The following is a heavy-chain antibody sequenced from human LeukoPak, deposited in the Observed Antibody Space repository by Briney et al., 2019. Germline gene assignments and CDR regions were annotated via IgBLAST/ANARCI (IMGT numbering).Heavy chain of an antibody. CDR1: GFTFSHYG. V-gene: IGHV3-33*06. CDR3: AKNAQSGFDYSNSLDN. J-gene: IGHJ4*02. D-gene: IGHD4-11*01. CDR2: IWSDGSNR. Sequence: GRSLRLSCAMSGFTFSHYGMHWVRQAPGKGLEWVAVIWSDGSNRYYGDPVKGRFTISRDNFQRTVYLQMNSLRAEDTAVYYCAKNAQSGFDYSNSLDNWGQGTLVTVSS.